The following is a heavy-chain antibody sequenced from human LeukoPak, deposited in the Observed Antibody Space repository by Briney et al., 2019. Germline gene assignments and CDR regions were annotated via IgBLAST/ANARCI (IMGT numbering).Heavy chain of an antibody. V-gene: IGHV3-43D*04. CDR1: EFTFDDYA. D-gene: IGHD3-10*01. Sequence: GGSLRLSCAASEFTFDDYAMHWVRQTPGKGLEWVSLISWDGYSTYYADSVKGRFTISRDNSKNSLYLQMNSLRAEDTALYYCAKVFYGSGSYGTNYYGMDVWAKGPRSPSPQ. CDR2: ISWDGYST. J-gene: IGHJ6*04. CDR3: AKVFYGSGSYGTNYYGMDV.